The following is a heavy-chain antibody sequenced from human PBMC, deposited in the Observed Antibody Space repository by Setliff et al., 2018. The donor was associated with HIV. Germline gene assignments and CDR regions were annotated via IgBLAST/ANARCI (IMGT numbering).Heavy chain of an antibody. CDR2: INHRGST. CDR1: GGSFCGHC. J-gene: IGHJ4*02. CDR3: ARVIGWNDAGDY. Sequence: PSETLSLTCAVYGGSFCGHCWSWSRQPPGKGLEWIGEINHRGSTNYNPSLKSRVTISVDTSKNQFSLKLSFVTAADTALYYCARVIGWNDAGDYWGRGTLVTVSS. V-gene: IGHV4-34*01. D-gene: IGHD1-1*01.